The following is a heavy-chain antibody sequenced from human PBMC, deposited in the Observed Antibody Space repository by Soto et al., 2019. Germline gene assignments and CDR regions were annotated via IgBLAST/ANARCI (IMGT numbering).Heavy chain of an antibody. Sequence: ASVKVSCKASGYTFTSYYMHWVRQAPGQGLEWMGGIIPIFGTANYAQKFQGRVTITADESTSTAYMELSSLRSEDTAVYYCARGAGSDIWGQGTMVTVSS. CDR2: IIPIFGTA. V-gene: IGHV1-69*13. CDR3: ARGAGSDI. D-gene: IGHD6-13*01. J-gene: IGHJ3*02. CDR1: GYTFTSYY.